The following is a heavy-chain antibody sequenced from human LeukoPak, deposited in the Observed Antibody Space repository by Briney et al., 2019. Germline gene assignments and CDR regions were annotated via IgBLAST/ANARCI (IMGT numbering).Heavy chain of an antibody. CDR1: GGSISSSSYY. J-gene: IGHJ4*02. D-gene: IGHD3-22*01. CDR2: IYYSGST. Sequence: SETLSLTCTVSGGSISSSSYYWGWIRQPPGKGLEWIGSIYYSGSTNYNPSLKSRVTISVDTSKNQFSLKLSSVTAADTAVYYCARGRREYYYDSSGYIRGYYFDYWGQGTLVTVSS. CDR3: ARGRREYYYDSSGYIRGYYFDY. V-gene: IGHV4-39*07.